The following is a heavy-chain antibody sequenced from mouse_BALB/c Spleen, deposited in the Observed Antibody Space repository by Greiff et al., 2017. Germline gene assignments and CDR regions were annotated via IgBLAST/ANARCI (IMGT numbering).Heavy chain of an antibody. Sequence: EVKLQESGPGLVKPSQSLSLTCTVTGYSITSDYAWNWIRQFPGNKLEWMGYISYSGSTSYNPSLKSRISITRDTSKNQFFLQLNSVTTEDTATYYCARDGTTAPDYFDYWGQGTTLTVSS. V-gene: IGHV3-2*02. J-gene: IGHJ2*01. CDR1: GYSITSDYA. CDR2: ISYSGST. D-gene: IGHD1-2*01. CDR3: ARDGTTAPDYFDY.